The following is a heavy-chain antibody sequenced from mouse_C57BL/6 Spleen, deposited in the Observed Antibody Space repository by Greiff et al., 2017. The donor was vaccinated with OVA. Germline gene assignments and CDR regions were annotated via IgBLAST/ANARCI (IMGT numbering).Heavy chain of an antibody. D-gene: IGHD1-1*01. Sequence: EVKLVESGPGLVKPSQSLSLTCSVTGYSITSGYYWNWIRQFPGNKLEWMGYISYDGSNNYNPSLKNRISITRDTSKNQFFLKLNSVTTEDTATYYCAIYGSSYWFAYWGQGTLVTVSA. CDR2: ISYDGSN. CDR3: AIYGSSYWFAY. CDR1: GYSITSGYY. V-gene: IGHV3-6*01. J-gene: IGHJ3*01.